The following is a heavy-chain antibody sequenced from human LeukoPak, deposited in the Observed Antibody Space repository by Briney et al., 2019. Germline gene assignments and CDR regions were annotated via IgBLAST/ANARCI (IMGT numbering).Heavy chain of an antibody. CDR3: ARPSRQYGDYEY. V-gene: IGHV4-59*01. J-gene: IGHJ4*02. D-gene: IGHD4-17*01. Sequence: PSETLSLTCTVSGGSISSYYWSWIRQPPGKGLEWIGYIYYSGTTNYNPSLKSRLTISVDTSKNQFSLKLRSVTAADTAIYYCARPSRQYGDYEYWGQGTPVTVSS. CDR2: IYYSGTT. CDR1: GGSISSYY.